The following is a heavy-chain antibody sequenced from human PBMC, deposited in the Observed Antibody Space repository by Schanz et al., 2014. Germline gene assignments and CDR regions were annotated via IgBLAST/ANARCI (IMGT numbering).Heavy chain of an antibody. V-gene: IGHV3-21*06. CDR3: ARDGVAATTDFEY. CDR1: GFSFDSY. J-gene: IGHJ4*02. CDR2: LSFDSRHI. Sequence: EVQLVESGGGLVKPGGSLRLSCTASGFSFDSYMNWVRQSPGKGLEWVAFLSFDSRHIYYADSVKGRFTISRDNAKSSLHPQMTSLRADDTAVYYCARDGVAATTDFEYWGQGALVTVSS. D-gene: IGHD1-1*01.